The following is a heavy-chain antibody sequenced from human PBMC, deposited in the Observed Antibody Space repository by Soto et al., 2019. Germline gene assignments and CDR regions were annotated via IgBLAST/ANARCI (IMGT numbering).Heavy chain of an antibody. D-gene: IGHD3-10*01. CDR2: IIPIFGTA. J-gene: IGHJ6*02. Sequence: GASVKVSCKASGGTFSSYAISWVRQAPGQGLEWMGGIIPIFGTANYAQKFQGRVTITADESTSTAYMELSSLRSEDTAVYYCARGGLHYYGSGSYYNYYYYYGMDVWGQGTTVTVSS. V-gene: IGHV1-69*13. CDR1: GGTFSSYA. CDR3: ARGGLHYYGSGSYYNYYYYYGMDV.